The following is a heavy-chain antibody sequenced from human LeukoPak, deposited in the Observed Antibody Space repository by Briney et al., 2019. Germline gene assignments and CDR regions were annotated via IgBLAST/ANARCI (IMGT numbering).Heavy chain of an antibody. J-gene: IGHJ4*02. V-gene: IGHV1-69*05. D-gene: IGHD4-17*01. Sequence: SVKVSCKASGGTFSSYAISWVRQAPGQGLGWMGGIIPIFGTANYAQKFQGRVTITTDESTSTAYMEPSSLRSEDTAVYYCARNDYGDYALFGWGQGTLVTVSS. CDR2: IIPIFGTA. CDR1: GGTFSSYA. CDR3: ARNDYGDYALFG.